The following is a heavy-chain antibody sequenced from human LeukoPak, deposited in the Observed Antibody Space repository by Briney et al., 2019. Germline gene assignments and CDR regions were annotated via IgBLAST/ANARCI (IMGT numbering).Heavy chain of an antibody. Sequence: QPGGSLRLSCAASGFTFSSYEMNWVRQAPGKGLEWVSHISSSGSTICYADSVKGRFTISRDNAKTSLYLQMNSLRAEDTAVYYCARDLSGIAGYTYGRGIDYWGQGTLVTVSS. D-gene: IGHD5-18*01. V-gene: IGHV3-48*03. CDR2: ISSSGSTI. CDR3: ARDLSGIAGYTYGRGIDY. CDR1: GFTFSSYE. J-gene: IGHJ4*02.